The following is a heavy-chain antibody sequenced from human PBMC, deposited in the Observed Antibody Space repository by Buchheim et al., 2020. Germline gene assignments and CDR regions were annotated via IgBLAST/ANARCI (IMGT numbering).Heavy chain of an antibody. V-gene: IGHV3-74*01. D-gene: IGHD3-16*02. Sequence: EVQLVESGGDLVQPGGSLRLSCVASGFSISNDWMHWVRQAPGKGLEWVSHMNNDGTITNYAGSVRGRFTVSRDSAKNTLFVQMNSLRAEDTAVYYCAGGGYTGMAHWGRGTL. J-gene: IGHJ4*02. CDR2: MNNDGTIT. CDR3: AGGGYTGMAH. CDR1: GFSISNDW.